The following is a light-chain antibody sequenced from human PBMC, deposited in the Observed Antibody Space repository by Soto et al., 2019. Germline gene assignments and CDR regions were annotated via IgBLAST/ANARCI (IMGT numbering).Light chain of an antibody. Sequence: AIRMTQSPSSFSASTGDRVTITCRASQGISSYLAWYQQKPGKAPKLLIYAASTLQSGVPSRFSGSGSGTDFTLTISCLQSEDFATYDGQQYYSYPRTFGGGTKVEIK. CDR1: QGISSY. V-gene: IGKV1-8*01. J-gene: IGKJ4*01. CDR2: AAS. CDR3: QQYYSYPRT.